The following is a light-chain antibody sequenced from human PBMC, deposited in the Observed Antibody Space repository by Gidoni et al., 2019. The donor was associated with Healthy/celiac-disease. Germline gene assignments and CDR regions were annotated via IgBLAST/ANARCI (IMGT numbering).Light chain of an antibody. CDR3: QQYNSYSLA. Sequence: DIQMTQSPSTLSASVGDRVTITGRASQSISSWLAWYQQKPGKAPKLLLYKASSLESGFPSRFSGSGSCTEFTLTISSLPPDDFATYYCQQYNSYSLAFGQXTKVEIK. J-gene: IGKJ1*01. CDR2: KAS. CDR1: QSISSW. V-gene: IGKV1-5*03.